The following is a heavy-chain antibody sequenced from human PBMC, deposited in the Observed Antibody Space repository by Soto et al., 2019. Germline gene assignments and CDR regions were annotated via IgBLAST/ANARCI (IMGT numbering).Heavy chain of an antibody. CDR2: FGGDENYT. D-gene: IGHD3-3*01. V-gene: IGHV3-74*01. Sequence: LSCGASGFSVKRYWMHWVRQAPGKGLVWLSRFGGDENYTDYADSVRGRFTISRDIAKNTIYLQMNSLRAEDTAVYYCGKGKELGVVRYGLDAWGQGTTVTVSS. CDR1: GFSVKRYW. CDR3: GKGKELGVVRYGLDA. J-gene: IGHJ6*02.